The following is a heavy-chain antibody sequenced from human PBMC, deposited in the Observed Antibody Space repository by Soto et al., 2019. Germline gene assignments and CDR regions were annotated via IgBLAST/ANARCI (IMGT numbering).Heavy chain of an antibody. J-gene: IGHJ3*02. CDR1: GGTIRSSSYY. CDR3: ARRGGSYDFWSGYLFMGAFDI. D-gene: IGHD3-3*01. CDR2: IYYSGST. Sequence: PSETLSLTCPVSGGTIRSSSYYWGWNRQPPGKGLEWIGSIYYSGSTYYNPSLKSRVTISVDTSKNQFSLKLSSVTAADTAVYYCARRGGSYDFWSGYLFMGAFDIWGQGTMVTVSS. V-gene: IGHV4-39*01.